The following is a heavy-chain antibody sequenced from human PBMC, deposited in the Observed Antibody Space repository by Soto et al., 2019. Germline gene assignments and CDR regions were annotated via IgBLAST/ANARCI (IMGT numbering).Heavy chain of an antibody. J-gene: IGHJ5*02. CDR1: GGSISSGDYY. Sequence: PSETLSLTCTVSGGSISSGDYYWSWIRQPPGKGLEWIGYIYYSGSTYYNPSLKSRVTISVDTSKNQFSLKLSSVTAADTAVYYCVVDMSTLGYWFDPWGQGTPVTVSS. D-gene: IGHD2-15*01. CDR2: IYYSGST. V-gene: IGHV4-30-4*01. CDR3: VVDMSTLGYWFDP.